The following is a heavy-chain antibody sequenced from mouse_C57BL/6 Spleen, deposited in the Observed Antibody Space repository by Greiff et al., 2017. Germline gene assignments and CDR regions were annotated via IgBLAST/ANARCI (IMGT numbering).Heavy chain of an antibody. J-gene: IGHJ2*01. CDR2: IYPRSGNT. D-gene: IGHD1-1*01. CDR1: GYTFTSYG. V-gene: IGHV1-81*01. Sequence: VKLMESGAELARPGASVKLSCKASGYTFTSYGISWVKQRTGQGLEWIGEIYPRSGNTYYNEKFKGKATLTADKSSSTAYMELRRLTSEDSAVYFCARGATVVATVDYWGQGTTLTVSS. CDR3: ARGATVVATVDY.